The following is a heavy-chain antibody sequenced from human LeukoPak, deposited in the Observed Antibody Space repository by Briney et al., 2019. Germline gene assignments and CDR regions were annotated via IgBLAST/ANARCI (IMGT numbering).Heavy chain of an antibody. Sequence: GESLQISCQGSGYSFTSYWIGWVRQMPGKGLEWKGIIYPGDSDTRYSPSFQGQVTISADKSISTAYLQWSSLKASDTAMYYCARRDYYYYYGMDVWGQGTTVTVSS. CDR2: IYPGDSDT. CDR1: GYSFTSYW. V-gene: IGHV5-51*01. J-gene: IGHJ6*02. CDR3: ARRDYYYYYGMDV.